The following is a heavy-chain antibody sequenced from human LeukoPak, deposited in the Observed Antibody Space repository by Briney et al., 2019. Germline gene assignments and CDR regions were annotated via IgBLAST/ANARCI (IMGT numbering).Heavy chain of an antibody. CDR3: AHSTAWSYFDF. J-gene: IGHJ4*02. D-gene: IGHD2/OR15-2a*01. CDR2: IDNSGNT. Sequence: SESLSLTPTVSGASTWRVNSGAGWQHPGEGLEWIGYIDNSGNTKYNPSLKSRVTISVDTSKNQFNLKLSSVTATDTDVCGCAHSTAWSYFDFWGQGALVTVSS. CDR1: GASTWRVNS. V-gene: IGHV4-59*08.